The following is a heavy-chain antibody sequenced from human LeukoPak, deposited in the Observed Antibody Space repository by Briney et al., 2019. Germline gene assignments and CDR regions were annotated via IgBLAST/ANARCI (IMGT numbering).Heavy chain of an antibody. D-gene: IGHD3-10*01. CDR1: GFTFSSYA. Sequence: PGGSLRLSCAASGFTFSSYAMNWVRQAPGKGLEWVSSIINSGGTTYYADSVKGRFTISRDNSKNTLCLQMNSLRVEDTAVYYCAKGAAYYGSGSFDYWGQGTLVTVSS. V-gene: IGHV3-23*01. CDR2: IINSGGTT. CDR3: AKGAAYYGSGSFDY. J-gene: IGHJ4*02.